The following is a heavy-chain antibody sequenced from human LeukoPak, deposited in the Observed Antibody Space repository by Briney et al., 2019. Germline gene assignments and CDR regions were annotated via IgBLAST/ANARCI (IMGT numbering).Heavy chain of an antibody. CDR1: GGSISSYY. Sequence: SETLSLTCTVSGGSISSYYWSWIRQPPGKGLEWIGYIYYSGSTNYNPSLKSRVTISVDTSKNQFSLKLSSVTPEDTAVYYCARSPGYFDYWGQGTLVTVSS. V-gene: IGHV4-59*12. J-gene: IGHJ4*02. CDR2: IYYSGST. CDR3: ARSPGYFDY.